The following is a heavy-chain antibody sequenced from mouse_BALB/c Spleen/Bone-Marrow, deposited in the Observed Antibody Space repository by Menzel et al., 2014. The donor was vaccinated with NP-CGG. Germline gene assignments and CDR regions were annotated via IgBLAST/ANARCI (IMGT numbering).Heavy chain of an antibody. Sequence: VQLQQSGAELVKPGASVKLSCTASGFNIKDTYMHWVKQRPEQGLEWIGRIDPANCNTKYDPKFQGKATITADTSSNTAYLHLSSLTSEDTAVYYCAAYYYGTYGFAYWGQGTLVTVSA. CDR3: AAYYYGTYGFAY. V-gene: IGHV14-3*02. CDR1: GFNIKDTY. J-gene: IGHJ3*01. CDR2: IDPANCNT. D-gene: IGHD1-1*01.